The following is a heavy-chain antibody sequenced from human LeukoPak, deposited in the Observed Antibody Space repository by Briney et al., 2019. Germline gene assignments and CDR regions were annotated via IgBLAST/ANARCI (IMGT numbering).Heavy chain of an antibody. CDR1: GDSLTELS. J-gene: IGHJ4*02. Sequence: GASVKVSCKVSGDSLTELSMHWVRQAPGKGLDWMGGLDPEDREIIYAQNFQGRVTMTEDTSTDTVYMELSSLRSEDTAVYYCAGGGVYDLLNYWGQGTLVTVSS. CDR2: LDPEDREI. CDR3: AGGGVYDLLNY. V-gene: IGHV1-24*01. D-gene: IGHD5/OR15-5a*01.